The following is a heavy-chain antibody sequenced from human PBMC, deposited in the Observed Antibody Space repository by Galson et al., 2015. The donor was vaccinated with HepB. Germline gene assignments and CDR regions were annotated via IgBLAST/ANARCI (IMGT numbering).Heavy chain of an antibody. V-gene: IGHV3-30*04. CDR3: ARDYASSWYFNHYYGMDV. J-gene: IGHJ6*02. CDR1: GFTFSSYA. Sequence: SLRLSCAASGFTFSSYAMHWVRQAPVKGLEWVAVISYDGSNKYYADSVKGRLTISRDNSKKTLYLQMNSMRAEDTAVYYCARDYASSWYFNHYYGMDVWGQGTTVTVSS. D-gene: IGHD6-13*01. CDR2: ISYDGSNK.